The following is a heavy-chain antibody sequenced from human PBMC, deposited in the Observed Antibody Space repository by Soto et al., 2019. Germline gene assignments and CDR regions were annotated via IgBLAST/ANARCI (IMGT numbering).Heavy chain of an antibody. V-gene: IGHV3-53*01. J-gene: IGHJ4*02. D-gene: IGHD6-19*01. CDR1: GFTVSSIY. CDR3: ASDYIAVAGPRSFFFDY. Sequence: GGSLRLSCAVSGFTVSSIYMSWVRQVPGRGLEWVSVIFSDGTTHYAESVKGRFTISRDNSKNTLYLQMNSLRADDTALYYCASDYIAVAGPRSFFFDYWGQGALVPVSS. CDR2: IFSDGTT.